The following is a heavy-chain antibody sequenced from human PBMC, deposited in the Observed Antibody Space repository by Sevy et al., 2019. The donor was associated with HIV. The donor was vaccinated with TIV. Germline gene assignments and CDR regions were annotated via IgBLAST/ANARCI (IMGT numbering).Heavy chain of an antibody. Sequence: GGSLRLSCTASGFPFSDYAMSWVRQAPGKGLEWVGFIKSKSYGGETEYAAFVKGRFIISRDYSKNIAYLQMKSLKTEDTAVYYCTRDLYGSGWFYFDYWGQGTLVTVSS. CDR2: IKSKSYGGET. J-gene: IGHJ4*02. CDR3: TRDLYGSGWFYFDY. D-gene: IGHD6-19*01. V-gene: IGHV3-49*04. CDR1: GFPFSDYA.